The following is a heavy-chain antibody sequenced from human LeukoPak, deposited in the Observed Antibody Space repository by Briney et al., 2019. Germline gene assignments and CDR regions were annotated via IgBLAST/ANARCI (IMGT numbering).Heavy chain of an antibody. CDR1: GFIFDDYA. CDR2: ISGDGGST. CDR3: AKTNGYYSD. Sequence: PGGSLRLSCAASGFIFDDYAMHWVRQAPGKGLEWVSLISGDGGSTYYADSVKGRFTISRDNSKDSLSLQVSSLRAEDTAVYYCAKTNGYYSDWGQGTLVTVSS. V-gene: IGHV3-43*02. D-gene: IGHD3-22*01. J-gene: IGHJ4*02.